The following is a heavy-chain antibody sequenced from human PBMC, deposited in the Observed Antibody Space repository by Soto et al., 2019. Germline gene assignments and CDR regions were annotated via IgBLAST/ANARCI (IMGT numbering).Heavy chain of an antibody. CDR1: GGSFSGYY. V-gene: IGHV4-34*01. Sequence: QVQLQQWGAGLLKPSETLSLTCAVYGGSFSGYYWSWIRQPPGKGLEWIGEINHSGSTNYNPSLRSGVTIAVDTSKNQFSRKLSSVTAADTAVYYCASLMIAVQAVDYWGQGTLVTVSS. J-gene: IGHJ4*02. CDR3: ASLMIAVQAVDY. CDR2: INHSGST. D-gene: IGHD3-22*01.